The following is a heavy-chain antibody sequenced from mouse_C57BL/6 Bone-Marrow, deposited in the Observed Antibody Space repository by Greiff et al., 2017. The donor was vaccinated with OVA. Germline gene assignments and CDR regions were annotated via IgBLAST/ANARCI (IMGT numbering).Heavy chain of an antibody. CDR3: ARDCYGTFAY. CDR2: ISDGGSYT. CDR1: GFTFSSYA. J-gene: IGHJ3*01. V-gene: IGHV5-4*01. Sequence: EVQGVESGGGLVKPGGSLKLSCAASGFTFSSYAMSWVRQTPEQRLEWVATISDGGSYTYYPDNVKGRFTISRDNAKNNLYLQMSHLKSEDTAMYYCARDCYGTFAYWGKGTLVTVSA. D-gene: IGHD2-1*01.